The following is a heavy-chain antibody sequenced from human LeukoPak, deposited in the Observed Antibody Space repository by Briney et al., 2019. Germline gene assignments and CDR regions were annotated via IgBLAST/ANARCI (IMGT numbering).Heavy chain of an antibody. V-gene: IGHV4-59*08. Sequence: SETLSLTCTVSGGSISSYYWSWIRQPPGKGLEWIGNIYYSGSTNYNPSLKSRVTISVDTSKNQFSLKLSSVTATDTAIYYCARSYCSGGSCWVYFDYWGQGTLVTVSS. D-gene: IGHD2-15*01. CDR3: ARSYCSGGSCWVYFDY. CDR1: GGSISSYY. J-gene: IGHJ4*02. CDR2: IYYSGST.